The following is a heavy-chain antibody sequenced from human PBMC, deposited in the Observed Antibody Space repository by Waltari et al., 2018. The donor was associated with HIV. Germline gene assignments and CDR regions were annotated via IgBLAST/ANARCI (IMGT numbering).Heavy chain of an antibody. Sequence: QVQLQQWGAGLLKPSETLSLTCAVYGGSFSGYYWSWIRQPPGKGLEWIGEINHSGSTDCNPSLKSRVTISVDTSKNQFSLKLSSVTAADTAVYYCAEGTKYYYYGMDVWGQGTTVTVSS. CDR3: AEGTKYYYYGMDV. V-gene: IGHV4-34*01. D-gene: IGHD3-10*01. J-gene: IGHJ6*02. CDR1: GGSFSGYY. CDR2: INHSGST.